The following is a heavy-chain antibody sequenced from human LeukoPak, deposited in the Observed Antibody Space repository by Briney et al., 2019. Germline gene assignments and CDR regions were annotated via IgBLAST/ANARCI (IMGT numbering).Heavy chain of an antibody. J-gene: IGHJ4*02. CDR2: IYYSGST. Sequence: SETLSLTCTVSGGSISSSSYYWGWIRQPPGKGLEWIGSIYYSGSTYYNLSLKSRVTISVDTSKNQFSLKLSSVTAADTAVYYCARASGSYRHFGYWGQGTLVTVSS. V-gene: IGHV4-39*01. CDR3: ARASGSYRHFGY. CDR1: GGSISSSSYY. D-gene: IGHD1-26*01.